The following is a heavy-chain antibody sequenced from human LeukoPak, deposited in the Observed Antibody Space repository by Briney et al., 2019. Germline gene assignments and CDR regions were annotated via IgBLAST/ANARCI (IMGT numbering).Heavy chain of an antibody. D-gene: IGHD3-22*01. V-gene: IGHV4-30-4*08. CDR1: GGSISSGDYY. CDR2: IYYSGST. Sequence: PSETLSPTCTVSGGSISSGDYYWSWIRQPPGKGLEWIGYIYYSGSTYYNPSLRSRVTISVDTSKNQFSLKLSSVTAADAAVYYCASRSYYYDSSGYDAFDIWGQGTMVTVSS. J-gene: IGHJ3*02. CDR3: ASRSYYYDSSGYDAFDI.